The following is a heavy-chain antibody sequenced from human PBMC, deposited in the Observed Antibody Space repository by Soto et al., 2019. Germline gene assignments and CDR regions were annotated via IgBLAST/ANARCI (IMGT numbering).Heavy chain of an antibody. D-gene: IGHD6-13*01. CDR1: GYTFTGYY. CDR3: ASDSRIRYLGGCSDP. CDR2: INPNSGGT. Sequence: ASVKVSCKASGYTFTGYYMHWVRQAPGQGLEWMGWINPNSGGTNYAQKFQGWVTMTRDTSISTAYMELSRLRSDDTAVYYCASDSRIRYLGGCSDPPGQATFPTVST. J-gene: IGHJ5*02. V-gene: IGHV1-2*04.